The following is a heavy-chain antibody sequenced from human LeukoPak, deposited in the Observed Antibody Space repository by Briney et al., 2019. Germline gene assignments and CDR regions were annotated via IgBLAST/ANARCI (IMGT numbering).Heavy chain of an antibody. CDR3: AKEGGDYAFDI. D-gene: IGHD2-21*01. V-gene: IGHV3-30*18. J-gene: IGHJ3*02. CDR1: GFTPSSYG. CDR2: ISYDGSNK. Sequence: TGGCLRHSCAASGFTPSSYGMHWGRQAPGEGLGWVAVISYDGSNKYYADSVKGRFTISRDNSKNTQYLQMNSLRAEDTAVYYCAKEGGDYAFDIWGEETMVTVSS.